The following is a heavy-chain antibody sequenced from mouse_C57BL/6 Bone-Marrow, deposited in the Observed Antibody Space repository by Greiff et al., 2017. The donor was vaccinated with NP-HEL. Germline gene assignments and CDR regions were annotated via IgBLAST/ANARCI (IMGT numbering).Heavy chain of an antibody. Sequence: LQQSGPGILQPSQTLSLTCSFSGFSLSTFGMGVGWIRQPSGKGLEWLAHIWWDDDKYYNPALKSRLTISKDTSKNQVFLKIANVDTADTATYYCARSRVPSPSYYAMDYWGQGTSVTVSS. D-gene: IGHD5-1*01. CDR1: GFSLSTFGMG. CDR3: ARSRVPSPSYYAMDY. V-gene: IGHV8-8*01. CDR2: IWWDDDK. J-gene: IGHJ4*01.